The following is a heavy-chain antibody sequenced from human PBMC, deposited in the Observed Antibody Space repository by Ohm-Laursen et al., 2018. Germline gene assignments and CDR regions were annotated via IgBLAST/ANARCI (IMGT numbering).Heavy chain of an antibody. D-gene: IGHD2-8*01. Sequence: GTLSLTCAVSGYSISSSNWWGWIRQSPGKGLEWIGYIFYSGNTYYNPSLQSRVTISINTSKNQFSLRLRFVTAADTAVYHCAGAPNLYYFDYWGQGTLVTVSS. CDR3: AGAPNLYYFDY. J-gene: IGHJ4*02. CDR1: GYSISSSNW. CDR2: IFYSGNT. V-gene: IGHV4-28*03.